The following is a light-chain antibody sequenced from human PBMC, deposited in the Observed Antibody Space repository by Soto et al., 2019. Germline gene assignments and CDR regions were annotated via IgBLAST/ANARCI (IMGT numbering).Light chain of an antibody. J-gene: IGLJ2*01. V-gene: IGLV2-14*03. Sequence: QSALTQPASVSGSPGKSITISCTGTSSDVGTYEYVSWYQHHPGKAPKLLIYDVSTRPSGVSDRFSGSKSGNTASLTISGRHAEYEADYYCSSYASNGDVLFGGGTKLTVL. CDR2: DVS. CDR1: SSDVGTYEY. CDR3: SSYASNGDVL.